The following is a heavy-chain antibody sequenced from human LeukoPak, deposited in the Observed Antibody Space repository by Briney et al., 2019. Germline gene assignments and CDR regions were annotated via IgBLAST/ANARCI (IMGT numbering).Heavy chain of an antibody. Sequence: GGSLRLSCAASGFTFSSYDMHWVRQATGKGLEWVSAIGTAGDTYYPGSVKGRFTISRENAKNSLYLRMNSLRAGDTAVYYCARALNCSSTSCYTPYYYGMDVWGQGTTVTVSS. D-gene: IGHD2-2*02. J-gene: IGHJ6*02. V-gene: IGHV3-13*01. CDR2: IGTAGDT. CDR1: GFTFSSYD. CDR3: ARALNCSSTSCYTPYYYGMDV.